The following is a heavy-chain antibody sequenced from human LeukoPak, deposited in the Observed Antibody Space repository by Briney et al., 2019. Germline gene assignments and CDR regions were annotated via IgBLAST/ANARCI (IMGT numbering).Heavy chain of an antibody. Sequence: PGGSLRLSCEASGFTFNNYGMHWVRQAPGKGLEWVAVIWHDGDTKFYADSVKGRFTISRDKSKNTLYLEMNSLRAEDTAVYYCVKDSTTRASNLPDYWGQATLVTVSS. V-gene: IGHV3-33*03. CDR3: VKDSTTRASNLPDY. D-gene: IGHD1/OR15-1a*01. CDR2: IWHDGDTK. CDR1: GFTFNNYG. J-gene: IGHJ4*02.